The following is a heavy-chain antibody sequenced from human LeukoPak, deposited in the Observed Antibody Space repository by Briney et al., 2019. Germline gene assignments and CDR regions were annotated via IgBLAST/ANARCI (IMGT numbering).Heavy chain of an antibody. D-gene: IGHD3-9*01. Sequence: GGSLRLSCAASGFTVSSNYMSWVRQAPGKGLEWVSVIYSGGSTYYADSVKGRFTISRDNSKNTLYLQMNSLRAEDTAVYYCASSPSGYRDYYFDYWGQGTLVTVSS. V-gene: IGHV3-53*01. J-gene: IGHJ4*02. CDR3: ASSPSGYRDYYFDY. CDR1: GFTVSSNY. CDR2: IYSGGST.